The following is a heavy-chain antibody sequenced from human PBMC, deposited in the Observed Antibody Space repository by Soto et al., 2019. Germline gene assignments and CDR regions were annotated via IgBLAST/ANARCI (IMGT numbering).Heavy chain of an antibody. CDR3: VKDHPALEY. V-gene: IGHV3-23*01. CDR2: ISGSGGST. CDR1: GFTFSTYA. J-gene: IGHJ4*01. Sequence: PGGSLRLSCAASGFTFSTYAVTWVRQAPGKGLEWVSTISGSGGSTYYADSVKGRFTISRDNSKNTLFLQMNSLRPEDTAMYYCVKDHPALEYWGHGTLVTVPQ.